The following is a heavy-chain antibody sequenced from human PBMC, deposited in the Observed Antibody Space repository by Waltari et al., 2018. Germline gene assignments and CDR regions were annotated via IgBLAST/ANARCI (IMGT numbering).Heavy chain of an antibody. Sequence: QVQLVQSGAEVKKPGSSVKVSCKASGGTFSSYAIGWVRQAPGQGLEWMGGIIPIFGTANYAQKFQGRVTITADKSTSTVYMELSSLRSEDTAVYYCAGEVEMATGTYFDYWGQGTLVTVSS. J-gene: IGHJ4*02. CDR3: AGEVEMATGTYFDY. D-gene: IGHD5-12*01. V-gene: IGHV1-69*13. CDR1: GGTFSSYA. CDR2: IIPIFGTA.